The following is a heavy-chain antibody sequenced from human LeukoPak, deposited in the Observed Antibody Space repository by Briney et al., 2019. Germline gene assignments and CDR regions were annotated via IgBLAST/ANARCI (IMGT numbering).Heavy chain of an antibody. Sequence: ASVKVSCKASGYSFTTYDINWVRQATGQGLEWMGWINPNSGGTNYAQKFQGRVTMTRDTSISTAYMELSRLRSDDTAVYYCARGQRITMVRGVRYYFDYWGQGTLVTVSS. D-gene: IGHD3-10*01. V-gene: IGHV1-2*02. CDR1: GYSFTTYD. CDR3: ARGQRITMVRGVRYYFDY. CDR2: INPNSGGT. J-gene: IGHJ4*02.